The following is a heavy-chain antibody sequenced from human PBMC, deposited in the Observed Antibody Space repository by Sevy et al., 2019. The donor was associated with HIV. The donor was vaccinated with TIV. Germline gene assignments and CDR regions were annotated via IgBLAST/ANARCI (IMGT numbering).Heavy chain of an antibody. J-gene: IGHJ6*02. V-gene: IGHV3-11*01. CDR1: GFTFSDYY. D-gene: IGHD4-17*01. CDR3: ARDHVKDGDLGDYYYYAMDV. Sequence: GGCLRLSCAASGFTFSDYYMSWIRQAPGKGLEWISYISGSDSTIYYADSVKDRFTISRDNAKNSLYLQMNSLRPEDTAVYYSARDHVKDGDLGDYYYYAMDVWGQGTTVTVSS. CDR2: ISGSDSTI.